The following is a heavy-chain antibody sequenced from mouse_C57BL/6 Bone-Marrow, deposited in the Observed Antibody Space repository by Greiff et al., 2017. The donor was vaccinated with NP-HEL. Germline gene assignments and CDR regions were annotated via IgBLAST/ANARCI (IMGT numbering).Heavy chain of an antibody. V-gene: IGHV1-61*01. J-gene: IGHJ2*01. CDR2: IYPSDGET. D-gene: IGHD1-1*01. CDR3: ARWGGYYGSSLYYFDY. Sequence: QLQQPGAELVRPGSSVKLSCKASGYTFTSYWMDWVKQRPGQGLEWIGNIYPSDGETHYNQKFKDKATLTVDKSSSTAYMQLSSLTSEDSAVYYGARWGGYYGSSLYYFDYWGQGTTLTVSS. CDR1: GYTFTSYW.